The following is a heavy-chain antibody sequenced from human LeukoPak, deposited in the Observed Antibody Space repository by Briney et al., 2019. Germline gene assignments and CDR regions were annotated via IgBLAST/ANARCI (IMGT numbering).Heavy chain of an antibody. J-gene: IGHJ5*02. CDR2: IYYSGST. D-gene: IGHD3-16*01. V-gene: IGHV4-30-4*01. Sequence: SQTLSLTCTVSGGSITSGDYYWSWIRQSPGKGLEWIGYIYYSGSTYYNPSLKSRVTISIDTSKNQFSLKLSSVTAADTAVYYCGRDRNYGSTSPWGQGTLVIVSS. CDR1: GGSITSGDYY. CDR3: GRDRNYGSTSP.